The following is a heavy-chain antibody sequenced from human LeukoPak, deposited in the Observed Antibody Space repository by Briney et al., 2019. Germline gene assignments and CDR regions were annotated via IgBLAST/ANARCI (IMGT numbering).Heavy chain of an antibody. J-gene: IGHJ4*02. Sequence: GGSLRPSCAASGFTFDCCGMHWVRQAPGKGLEWVAFIRNVGNDKYYADSVKGRFTISRDNSKNTLFLQMNNLRAEDTAVYYCAKDKTRSGRSFFDYWGQGTLVTVSS. D-gene: IGHD2-15*01. CDR2: IRNVGNDK. V-gene: IGHV3-30*02. CDR3: AKDKTRSGRSFFDY. CDR1: GFTFDCCG.